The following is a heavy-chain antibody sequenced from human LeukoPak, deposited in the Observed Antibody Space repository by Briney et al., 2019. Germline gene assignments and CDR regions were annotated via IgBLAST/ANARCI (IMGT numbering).Heavy chain of an antibody. D-gene: IGHD3-22*01. Sequence: GGSLRLSCAASGFTFSSSAMSWVRQAPGKGLEWDSGIRDSGGSTYSADSVKGRFTISRDSPKSTLYLQMNSLRAEDTAVYYCAKGLGRSTYYSIFDYWGQGTLVTVSS. J-gene: IGHJ4*02. CDR2: IRDSGGST. V-gene: IGHV3-23*01. CDR1: GFTFSSSA. CDR3: AKGLGRSTYYSIFDY.